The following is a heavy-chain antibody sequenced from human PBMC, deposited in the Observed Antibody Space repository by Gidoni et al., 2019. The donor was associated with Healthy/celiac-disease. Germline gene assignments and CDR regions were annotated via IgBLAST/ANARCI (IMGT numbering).Heavy chain of an antibody. J-gene: IGHJ6*02. CDR2: FDPEEGET. Sequence: QVQLVQSGAEVKKPGASVKVSCKVSGYTLTELSMHWVRQAPGKGLEWMGGFDPEEGETIYAQKFQGRVTMTEDTSTDTAYMELSSLRSEDTAVYYCATTLGSIAAAGDYYYYGMDVWGQGTTVTVSS. CDR1: GYTLTELS. V-gene: IGHV1-24*01. CDR3: ATTLGSIAAAGDYYYYGMDV. D-gene: IGHD6-13*01.